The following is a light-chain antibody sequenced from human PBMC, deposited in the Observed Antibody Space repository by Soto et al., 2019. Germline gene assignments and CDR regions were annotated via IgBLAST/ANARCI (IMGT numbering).Light chain of an antibody. J-gene: IGKJ1*01. CDR3: MQSIQLPWT. CDR1: QSLLHSDGKTF. CDR2: EVS. V-gene: IGKV2D-29*01. Sequence: DVMTSQSQLAMSLTPGQPASISCKSSQSLLHSDGKTFFYWYLQKPGQPPQLLIYEVSNRFSGVSDRFGGSGSGTDFTLKISGVEAEDVGVYYCMQSIQLPWTFGQGTKVDIK.